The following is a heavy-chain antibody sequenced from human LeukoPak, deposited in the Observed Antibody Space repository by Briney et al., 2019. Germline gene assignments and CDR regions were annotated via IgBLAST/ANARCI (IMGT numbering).Heavy chain of an antibody. J-gene: IGHJ4*02. Sequence: GGSLRLSCAASGFIFGTYSMNWVRQAPGKGLEWVSYISSSSSTIYYADSVKGRFTISRDNAKNSLYLQMNSLRDEDTAVYYCARGITGGFDYWGEGTLVTVSS. CDR1: GFIFGTYS. D-gene: IGHD2-8*02. CDR2: ISSSSSTI. V-gene: IGHV3-48*02. CDR3: ARGITGGFDY.